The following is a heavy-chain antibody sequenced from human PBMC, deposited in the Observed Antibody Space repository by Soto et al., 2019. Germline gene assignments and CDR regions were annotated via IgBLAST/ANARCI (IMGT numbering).Heavy chain of an antibody. CDR1: GDSISSSSYY. CDR2: IYYSGTT. Sequence: PSETLSLTCLVSGDSISSSSYYRVWIRQPPGKGLEWIGSIYYSGTTYYNPSLESRVTISIDTSKNQFSLKVSSLTAADTAVYYCAKTGPYDILTYWYFDLWGRGTLVTVSS. V-gene: IGHV4-39*01. J-gene: IGHJ2*01. CDR3: AKTGPYDILTYWYFDL. D-gene: IGHD3-9*01.